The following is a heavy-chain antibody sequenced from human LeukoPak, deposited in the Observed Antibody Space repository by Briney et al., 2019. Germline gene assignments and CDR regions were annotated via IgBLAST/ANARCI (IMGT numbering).Heavy chain of an antibody. V-gene: IGHV3-23*01. CDR2: ISGSGGST. CDR1: GFTFSSYA. CDR3: ARDSFGLAARRAPFDP. Sequence: GGSLRLPCAASGFTFSSYAMSWVRQAPGKGLEWASAISGSGGSTYYADSVKGRFTISRDNSKNTLYLQMNSLRAEDTAVYYCARDSFGLAARRAPFDPWGQGTLVTVSS. D-gene: IGHD6-6*01. J-gene: IGHJ5*02.